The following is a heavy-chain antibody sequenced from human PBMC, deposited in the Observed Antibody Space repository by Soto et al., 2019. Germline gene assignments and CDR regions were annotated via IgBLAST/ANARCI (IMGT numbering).Heavy chain of an antibody. J-gene: IGHJ6*02. CDR2: IYYTGST. D-gene: IGHD3-3*01. CDR3: ARSYPNTIFGVVPSRGLDV. V-gene: IGHV4-59*01. CDR1: GGSISSNY. Sequence: PSETLSLTCIVSGGSISSNYWSWIRQPPGKGLEWIGYIYYTGSTNFNPSLKNRVIISVDTSKNQFSLKLSSVTAADTAVYYCARSYPNTIFGVVPSRGLDVWGQGSAGHRLL.